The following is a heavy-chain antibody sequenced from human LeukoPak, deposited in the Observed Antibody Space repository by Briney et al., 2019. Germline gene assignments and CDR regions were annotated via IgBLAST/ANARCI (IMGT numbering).Heavy chain of an antibody. CDR1: GFTFSTYS. Sequence: PGGSLRLSCEASGFTFSTYSMNWVRQAPGKGLEWVSSISSSSSYIYYADSVKGRFTISRDNAKNSLYLQMNSLRAEDTAVYYCARDHLYDILTGYFDYWGQGTLVTVSS. D-gene: IGHD3-9*01. J-gene: IGHJ4*02. CDR2: ISSSSSYI. V-gene: IGHV3-21*01. CDR3: ARDHLYDILTGYFDY.